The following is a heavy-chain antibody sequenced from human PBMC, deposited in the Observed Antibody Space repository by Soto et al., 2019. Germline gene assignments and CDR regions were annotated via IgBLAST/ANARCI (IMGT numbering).Heavy chain of an antibody. Sequence: SETLSLTCTVSGGSISSGGYYWSWIRQHPGKGLEWIGYIYYSGSTYYNPSLKSRVTISVDTSKNQFSLKLSSVTAADTAVYYCASPGVPPPDFDYWGQGTLVTVSS. CDR3: ASPGVPPPDFDY. CDR2: IYYSGST. V-gene: IGHV4-31*03. CDR1: GGSISSGGYY. J-gene: IGHJ4*02. D-gene: IGHD2-8*01.